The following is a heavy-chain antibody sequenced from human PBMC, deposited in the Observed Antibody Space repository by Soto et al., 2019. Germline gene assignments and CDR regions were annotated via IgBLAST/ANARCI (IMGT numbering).Heavy chain of an antibody. CDR1: GGSFSGYY. Sequence: SETLSLTCAVYGGSFSGYYWSWIRQPPGKGLEWIGEINHSGSTNYNPSLKSRVTISVDTSKNQFSLKLSSVTAADTAVYYCARGITMVRGVIRWLDPWGQGTLVTVSS. CDR3: ARGITMVRGVIRWLDP. CDR2: INHSGST. V-gene: IGHV4-34*01. D-gene: IGHD3-10*01. J-gene: IGHJ5*02.